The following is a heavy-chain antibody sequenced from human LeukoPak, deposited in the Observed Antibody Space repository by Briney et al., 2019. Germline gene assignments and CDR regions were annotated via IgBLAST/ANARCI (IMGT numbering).Heavy chain of an antibody. J-gene: IGHJ3*02. CDR2: IGSSSTYM. V-gene: IGHV3-21*01. CDR1: GFTFSSYS. CDR3: ARDYYGPGGDNDAFGI. D-gene: IGHD3-10*01. Sequence: PGESLRLSCAASGFTFSSYSMNWVRQAPGKGLEWVSSIGSSSTYMYYADSVKGRFTISRDNAKSSLYLQMNSLSAEDTAMYYCARDYYGPGGDNDAFGIWGQGTMVTVSS.